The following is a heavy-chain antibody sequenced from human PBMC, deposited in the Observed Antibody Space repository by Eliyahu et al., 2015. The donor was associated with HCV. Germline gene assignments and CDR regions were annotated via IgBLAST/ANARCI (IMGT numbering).Heavy chain of an antibody. Sequence: QVQLVQSXAEVKKPGASVKVXCKASXYSFTXYAITWVRXAPGQGLEWMGWISXYNGHTDYAQNLQGRVTMTTDTSTSTAYMELRSLRSDDTAMYYCARALDYYDSSAYYRRPYYFDYWSQGTLLTXSS. V-gene: IGHV1-18*01. CDR1: XYSFTXYA. J-gene: IGHJ4*02. CDR2: ISXYNGHT. D-gene: IGHD3-22*01. CDR3: ARALDYYDSSAYYRRPYYFDY.